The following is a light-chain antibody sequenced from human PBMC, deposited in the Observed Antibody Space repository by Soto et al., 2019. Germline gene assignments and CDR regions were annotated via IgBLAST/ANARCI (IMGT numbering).Light chain of an antibody. J-gene: IGKJ4*01. CDR1: EIVTGAW. Sequence: EIVLMQSPGTLSLSPGERATLSCRASEIVTGAWLTWYQQKPDQAPRLLIYGASRRATGIPDRFSGSGSGTDFTLTISRLEPEDSAVYYCQQYDASVPTFGGRTKVEIK. CDR2: GAS. V-gene: IGKV3-20*01. CDR3: QQYDASVPT.